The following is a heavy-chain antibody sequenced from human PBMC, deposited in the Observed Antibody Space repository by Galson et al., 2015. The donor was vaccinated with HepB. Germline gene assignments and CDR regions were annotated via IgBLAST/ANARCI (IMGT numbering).Heavy chain of an antibody. D-gene: IGHD3-10*01. Sequence: SVKVSCKASSYTFTSYGISWVRQAPGQGLEWMGWISAYNGNTNYAQKLQGRVTKTTDTSTSTAYMELRSLRSDDTAVYYCARSRGSYYYYYMDVWGKGTTVTVSS. CDR1: SYTFTSYG. CDR3: ARSRGSYYYYYMDV. CDR2: ISAYNGNT. V-gene: IGHV1-18*01. J-gene: IGHJ6*03.